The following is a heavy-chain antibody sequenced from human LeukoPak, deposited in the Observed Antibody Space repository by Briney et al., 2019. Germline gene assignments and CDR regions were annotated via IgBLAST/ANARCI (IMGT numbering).Heavy chain of an antibody. D-gene: IGHD3-10*01. V-gene: IGHV1-18*01. J-gene: IGHJ4*02. CDR2: ISAYNGNT. Sequence: GASVTVSCKASGYTFTCYGISWVRQAPGQGLEWMGWISAYNGNTNYAQKLQGRGTITTDTPTSTDYMELRSLRSDDTAVYYCARDQGFGELSPLFDYWGQGTLVSVSS. CDR3: ARDQGFGELSPLFDY. CDR1: GYTFTCYG.